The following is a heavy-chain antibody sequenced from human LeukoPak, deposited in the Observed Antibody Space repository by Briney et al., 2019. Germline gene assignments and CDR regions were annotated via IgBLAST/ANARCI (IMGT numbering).Heavy chain of an antibody. Sequence: SETLSLTCAVYGGSFSGYYWSWIRQPAGKGLEWIGHIYTSGSTNYNPSLKSRVTMSVDTSKNQFSLKLSSVTATDTAVYYCARDNVVDATSGIDYWGQGTLVTVSS. V-gene: IGHV4-4*07. CDR2: IYTSGST. CDR1: GGSFSGYY. J-gene: IGHJ4*02. D-gene: IGHD1-26*01. CDR3: ARDNVVDATSGIDY.